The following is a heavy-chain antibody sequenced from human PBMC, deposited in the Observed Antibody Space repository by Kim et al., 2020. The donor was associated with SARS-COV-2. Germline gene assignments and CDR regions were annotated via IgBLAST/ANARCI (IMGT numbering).Heavy chain of an antibody. CDR3: ITFGGVIARSPFDY. J-gene: IGHJ4*02. V-gene: IGHV1-69*02. Sequence: AQKFQGRVTITADKSTSTAYMELSSLRSEDTAVYYCITFGGVIARSPFDYWGQGTLVTVSS. D-gene: IGHD3-16*02.